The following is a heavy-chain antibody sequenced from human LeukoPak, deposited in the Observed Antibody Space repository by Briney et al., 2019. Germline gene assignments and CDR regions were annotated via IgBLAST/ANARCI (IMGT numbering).Heavy chain of an antibody. Sequence: PSETLSLTCTVSGGSISSSSYYWGWIRQPPGKGLEWIGSIYSGSTYYNPSPKSRVTISVDTSKNQFSLKLSSVTAADTAVYYCARIEGATMVYFDYWGQGTLVTVSS. CDR3: ARIEGATMVYFDY. J-gene: IGHJ4*02. V-gene: IGHV4-39*07. CDR2: IYSGST. D-gene: IGHD1-26*01. CDR1: GGSISSSSYY.